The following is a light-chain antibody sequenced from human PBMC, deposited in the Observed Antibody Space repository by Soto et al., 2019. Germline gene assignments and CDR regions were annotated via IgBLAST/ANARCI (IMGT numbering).Light chain of an antibody. V-gene: IGKV2D-29*02. CDR1: QSLLHITGETF. Sequence: DVVMTQTPLSLSVAPGQPSSISCKSSQSLLHITGETFLFWYLQKPGKSPQXLIYEVSTRVSGVPERFSGSGSGTDFTLEISRAETDDVGIYYCMQSTQLPPTFGQGTRLEIK. J-gene: IGKJ5*01. CDR3: MQSTQLPPT. CDR2: EVS.